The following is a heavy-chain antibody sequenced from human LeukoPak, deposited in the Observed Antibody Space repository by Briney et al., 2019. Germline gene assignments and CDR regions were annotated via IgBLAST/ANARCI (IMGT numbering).Heavy chain of an antibody. CDR3: ARVPLRVRGVTLDY. CDR1: GYTFTNYA. D-gene: IGHD3-10*01. J-gene: IGHJ4*02. V-gene: IGHV7-4-1*02. Sequence: ASVKVSCKASGYTFTNYAMNWVRQAPGQGLEWMGWINTNTGNPTYAQGFTGRFVFSLDTSVSTAYLQISSLKAEDTGVYYCARVPLRVRGVTLDYWGQGTLVTVSS. CDR2: INTNTGNP.